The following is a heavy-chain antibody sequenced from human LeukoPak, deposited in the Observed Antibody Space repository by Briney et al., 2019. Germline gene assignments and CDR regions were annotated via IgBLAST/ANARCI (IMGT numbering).Heavy chain of an antibody. CDR3: AKYTGNSHYYYYMDV. CDR1: GFTFSSYA. V-gene: IGHV3-23*01. D-gene: IGHD4-23*01. CDR2: ISGSGGST. J-gene: IGHJ6*03. Sequence: QPGGSLRLSCAASGFTFSSYAMSWVRQAPGKGLEWVSAISGSGGSTYYADSVKGRFTVSRDNSKNTLYLQMSSLRAEDTAVYYCAKYTGNSHYYYYMDVWGKGTTVTVSS.